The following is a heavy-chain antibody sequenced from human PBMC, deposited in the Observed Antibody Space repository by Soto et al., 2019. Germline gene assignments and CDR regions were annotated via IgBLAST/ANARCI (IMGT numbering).Heavy chain of an antibody. CDR1: GYDFVTNW. Sequence: GESLKISCSGPGYDFVTNWIGWVRQRPGKGLEWMGIIYLGDSDTRYSPSFEGQVTLSADRSTSTVFLEWSFLKTSDTAMYFCALTGGFAPVYGFDVWGQGTSVTVSS. CDR3: ALTGGFAPVYGFDV. CDR2: IYLGDSDT. J-gene: IGHJ6*02. D-gene: IGHD3-16*01. V-gene: IGHV5-51*01.